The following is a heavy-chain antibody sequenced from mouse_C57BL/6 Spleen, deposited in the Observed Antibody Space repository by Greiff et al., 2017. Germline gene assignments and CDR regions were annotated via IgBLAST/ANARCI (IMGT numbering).Heavy chain of an antibody. V-gene: IGHV5-16*01. Sequence: EVKLMESEGGLVQPGSSMKLSCTASGFTFSDYYMAWVRQVPEKGLEWVANINYDGSSTYYLDSLKSRFIISRDNAKNILYLQMSSLKSEGTATYYCARDRNGYYEGDYAMDYWGQGTSVTVSS. CDR3: ARDRNGYYEGDYAMDY. D-gene: IGHD2-3*01. CDR2: INYDGSST. CDR1: GFTFSDYY. J-gene: IGHJ4*01.